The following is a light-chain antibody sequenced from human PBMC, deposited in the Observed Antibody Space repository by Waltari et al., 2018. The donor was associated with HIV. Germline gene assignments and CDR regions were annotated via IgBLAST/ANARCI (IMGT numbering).Light chain of an antibody. CDR2: AAS. CDR1: QGISSY. Sequence: DIQLTQSPSFLSASVGDRVAITCRASQGISSYLAWYQQKPGKAPKLLIYAASTLQSEVPSMFSGSGSGTEFTLTISSLHPEDFATYYCQQLNSYPTFGPGTKVDIK. V-gene: IGKV1-9*01. J-gene: IGKJ3*01. CDR3: QQLNSYPT.